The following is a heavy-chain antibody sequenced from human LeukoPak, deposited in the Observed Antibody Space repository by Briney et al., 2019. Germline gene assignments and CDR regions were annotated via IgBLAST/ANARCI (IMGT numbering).Heavy chain of an antibody. CDR2: ISYSGDNQ. D-gene: IGHD3-10*02. J-gene: IGHJ6*04. CDR3: AELGITMIGGV. CDR1: GFNVTNYA. V-gene: IGHV3-30*04. Sequence: GGSLRLSCAASGFNVTNYAMHWVRQAPGKGLEWVTLISYSGDNQYYADSVKGRFTFSRDKSKNTLYLQMNSLRAEDTAVYYCAELGITMIGGVWGKGTTVTISS.